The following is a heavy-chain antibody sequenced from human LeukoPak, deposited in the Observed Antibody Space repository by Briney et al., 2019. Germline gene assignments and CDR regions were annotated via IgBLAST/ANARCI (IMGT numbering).Heavy chain of an antibody. Sequence: GGSLRLSCAASGFTFSSYSMNWVRQAPGKGLEWVSSISSSSSYIYYADSVKGRFTISRDNSKNTLYLQMNSLRAEDTAVYYCARGLGSPEDYWGQGTLVTVSS. CDR2: ISSSSSYI. CDR3: ARGLGSPEDY. J-gene: IGHJ4*02. V-gene: IGHV3-21*01. CDR1: GFTFSSYS. D-gene: IGHD1-26*01.